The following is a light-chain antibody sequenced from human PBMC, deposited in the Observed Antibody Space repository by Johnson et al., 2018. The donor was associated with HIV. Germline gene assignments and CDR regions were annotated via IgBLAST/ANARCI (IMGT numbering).Light chain of an antibody. V-gene: IGLV1-51*02. CDR2: ENN. Sequence: QSVLTQPPSVSAAPGQKVTVSCSGSSSNIGNNYVSWYQQLPGTSPKLLIYENNKRPSGIPDRVSGSKSGTSATLGITGLQTVDEADYYCGTWDSSLSAYVFGTGTKVTVI. CDR1: SSNIGNNY. J-gene: IGLJ1*01. CDR3: GTWDSSLSAYV.